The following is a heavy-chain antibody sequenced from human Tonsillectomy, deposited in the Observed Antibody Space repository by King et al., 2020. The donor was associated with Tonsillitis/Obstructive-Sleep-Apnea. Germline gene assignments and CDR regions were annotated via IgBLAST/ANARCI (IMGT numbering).Heavy chain of an antibody. CDR1: GYTFTGYY. CDR2: INPNSGGT. J-gene: IGHJ6*04. Sequence: QLVQSGAEVKKPGASVKVSCKASGYTFTGYYMHWVRQAPGQGLEWMGRINPNSGGTNYAQKFQGRVTMTRDTSISTAYMERSRLRSDDTAVYYCARDDGHYDILTGYYVWGKGTTVTVSS. D-gene: IGHD3-9*01. CDR3: ARDDGHYDILTGYYV. V-gene: IGHV1-2*06.